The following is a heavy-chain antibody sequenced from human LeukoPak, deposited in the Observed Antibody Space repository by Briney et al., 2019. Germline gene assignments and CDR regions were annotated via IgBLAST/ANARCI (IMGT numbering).Heavy chain of an antibody. J-gene: IGHJ4*02. CDR2: FDPEDGET. CDR3: ATDLGYSYGYGNY. D-gene: IGHD5-18*01. Sequence: ASVKVSCKVSGYTLTELSMHWVRQAPGKGLEWMGGFDPEDGETIYAQKFQVRVTMTEDTSTDTAYMELSSLRSEDTAVYYCATDLGYSYGYGNYWGQGTLVTVSS. CDR1: GYTLTELS. V-gene: IGHV1-24*01.